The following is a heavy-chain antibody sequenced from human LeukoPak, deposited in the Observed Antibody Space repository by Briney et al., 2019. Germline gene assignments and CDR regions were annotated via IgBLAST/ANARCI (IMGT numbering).Heavy chain of an antibody. Sequence: PSETLSLTCTVSGGSISSSSYYWGWIRQPPGKGLEWIGSIYYSGSTYHNPSLKSRVTISVDTSKNQFSLKLSSVTAADTAVYYCARLEYDSSGPNDYWGQGTLVTVSS. V-gene: IGHV4-39*01. CDR3: ARLEYDSSGPNDY. D-gene: IGHD3-22*01. J-gene: IGHJ4*02. CDR1: GGSISSSSYY. CDR2: IYYSGST.